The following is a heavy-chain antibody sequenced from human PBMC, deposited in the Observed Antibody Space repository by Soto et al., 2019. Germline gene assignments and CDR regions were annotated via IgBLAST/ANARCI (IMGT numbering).Heavy chain of an antibody. Sequence: ASVKVSCKVSGYTLTELSMHWVRQAPGKGLEWMGWISAYNGDTHYVQRFQGRLTMTTDTSTSTAYMELRSLTSDDTAVYYCARDPPFSGILRGTPLMDVWGQGTTVTVSS. CDR2: ISAYNGDT. J-gene: IGHJ6*02. D-gene: IGHD4-17*01. CDR1: GYTLTELS. V-gene: IGHV1-18*01. CDR3: ARDPPFSGILRGTPLMDV.